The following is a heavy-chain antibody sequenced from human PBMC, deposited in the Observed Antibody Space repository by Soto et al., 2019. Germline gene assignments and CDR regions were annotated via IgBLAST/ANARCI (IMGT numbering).Heavy chain of an antibody. D-gene: IGHD2-15*01. CDR3: ARRSRVVAATQRDDWFDP. CDR1: GGSISSSSYY. Sequence: SETLSLTCTVSGGSISSSSYYWGWIRQPPGKGLEWIGSIYYSGSTYYNPSLKSRVTISVDTSKNQFPLKLSSVTAADTAVYYCARRSRVVAATQRDDWFDPWGQGTLVTVSS. J-gene: IGHJ5*02. V-gene: IGHV4-39*01. CDR2: IYYSGST.